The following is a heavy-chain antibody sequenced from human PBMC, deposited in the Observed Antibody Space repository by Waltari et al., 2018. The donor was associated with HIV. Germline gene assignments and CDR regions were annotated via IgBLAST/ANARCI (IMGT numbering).Heavy chain of an antibody. Sequence: QGPLVQSGAEVKQSGASVSMSGTASGHPFPQSDINWLRQATGQGLEWMGGMNPSTGNAGFAHNFQGRVVMTRDIPINTAYMELSGLTSHDAAVYYCSTSRPGAMFGDAWGQGTLVTVSS. J-gene: IGHJ5*02. CDR2: MNPSTGNA. V-gene: IGHV1-8*01. CDR3: STSRPGAMFGDA. CDR1: GHPFPQSD. D-gene: IGHD3-3*01.